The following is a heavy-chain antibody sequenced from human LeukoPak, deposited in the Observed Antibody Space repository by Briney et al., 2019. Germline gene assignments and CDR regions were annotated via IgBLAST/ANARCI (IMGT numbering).Heavy chain of an antibody. CDR1: GYTFSSYG. CDR2: ISGYNDNT. Sequence: ASVKVSRKASGYTFSSYGITWVRQPPGQGLEWMGWISGYNDNTNYAQKLQGRVTMTTDTSTSTAYMELRSLRSDDTAVYYCARGGSGSVSAFDIWGQGTMVTVSS. D-gene: IGHD3-10*01. CDR3: ARGGSGSVSAFDI. J-gene: IGHJ3*02. V-gene: IGHV1-18*01.